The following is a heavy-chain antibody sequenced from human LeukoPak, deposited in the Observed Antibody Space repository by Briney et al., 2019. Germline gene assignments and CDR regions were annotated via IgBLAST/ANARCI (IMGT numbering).Heavy chain of an antibody. D-gene: IGHD6-13*01. CDR1: GGSITSSDW. J-gene: IGHJ4*02. Sequence: PSETLSLTCAVSGGSITSSDWWSWIRQPPGKGLEWIGEVHHGGRTNYNPSLKSRLTVSLDKSKNQFSLKLSSATAADTAVYYCASRQGLAPFWGQGTLVTVSS. CDR3: ASRQGLAPF. V-gene: IGHV4-4*02. CDR2: VHHGGRT.